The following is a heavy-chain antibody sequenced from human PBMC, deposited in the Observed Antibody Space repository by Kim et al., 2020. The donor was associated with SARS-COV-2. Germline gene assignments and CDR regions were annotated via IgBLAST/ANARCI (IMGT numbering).Heavy chain of an antibody. Sequence: SETLSLTCAVYGGSFSGYYWSWIRQPPGKGLEWIGEINHSGSTNYNPSLKSRVTISVDTSKNQFSLKLSSVTAADTAVYYCARGRNYDFWSGYSTGSWFDPWGQGTLVTVSS. CDR3: ARGRNYDFWSGYSTGSWFDP. D-gene: IGHD3-3*01. J-gene: IGHJ5*02. CDR2: INHSGST. V-gene: IGHV4-34*01. CDR1: GGSFSGYY.